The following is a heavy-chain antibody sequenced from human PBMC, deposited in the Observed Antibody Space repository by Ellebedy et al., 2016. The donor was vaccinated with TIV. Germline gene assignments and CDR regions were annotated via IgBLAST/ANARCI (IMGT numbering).Heavy chain of an antibody. Sequence: GGSLRLSCKGSGYIFANYWIGWVRQMPGKGLEWVANIKQDGSEKYCVDSVKGRFTISRDNAKNSLYLQMNSLKTEDTAVYYCTTDHSITMVRGITNFDYWGQGTLVTVSS. V-gene: IGHV3-7*05. CDR3: TTDHSITMVRGITNFDY. CDR2: IKQDGSEK. CDR1: GYIFANYW. D-gene: IGHD3-10*01. J-gene: IGHJ4*02.